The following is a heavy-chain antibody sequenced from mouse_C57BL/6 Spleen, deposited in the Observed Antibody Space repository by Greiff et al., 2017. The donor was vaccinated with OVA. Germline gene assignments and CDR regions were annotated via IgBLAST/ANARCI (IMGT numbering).Heavy chain of an antibody. Sequence: QVQLQQSGAELVKPGASVKLSCKASGYTFTEYTIHWVKQRSGQGLEWIGWFYPGSGSIKYNEKFKDKATLTADKSSSTVYMELSRLTSEDSAVYFCARHEGSYYYGSSSWFAYWGQGTLVTVSA. CDR2: FYPGSGSI. CDR3: ARHEGSYYYGSSSWFAY. V-gene: IGHV1-62-2*01. J-gene: IGHJ3*01. CDR1: GYTFTEYT. D-gene: IGHD1-1*01.